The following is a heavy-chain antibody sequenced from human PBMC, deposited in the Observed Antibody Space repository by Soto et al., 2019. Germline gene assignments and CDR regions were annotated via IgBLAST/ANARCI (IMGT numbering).Heavy chain of an antibody. J-gene: IGHJ4*02. D-gene: IGHD4-17*01. CDR1: GFTFSSYA. CDR2: ISYDGSNK. Sequence: QVQLVESGGGVVQPGRSLRLSCAASGFTFSSYAMHWVRQAPGKGLEWVAVISYDGSNKYYADSVKGRFTISRDNSKNTLFLKMNSRRAEDTAVYYCARVGRLHYFDYWGQGTLVTVSS. CDR3: ARVGRLHYFDY. V-gene: IGHV3-30-3*01.